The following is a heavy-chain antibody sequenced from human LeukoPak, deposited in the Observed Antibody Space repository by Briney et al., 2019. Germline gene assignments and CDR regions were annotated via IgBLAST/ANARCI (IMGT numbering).Heavy chain of an antibody. Sequence: SETLSLTCTVSGGSVSSGNYYWSWIRQPAGKGLEWIGRIFTTGSTNYNASLKGRVTISVDTSKNQCSLNLRSVTAADTAVYYCARLIGLGEVSPYFDFCGQGRLVTVSS. J-gene: IGHJ4*02. CDR1: GGSVSSGNYY. CDR2: IFTTGST. D-gene: IGHD3-16*02. CDR3: ARLIGLGEVSPYFDF. V-gene: IGHV4-61*02.